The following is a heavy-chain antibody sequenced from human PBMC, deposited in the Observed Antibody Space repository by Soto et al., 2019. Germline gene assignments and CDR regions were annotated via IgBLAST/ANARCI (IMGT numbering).Heavy chain of an antibody. CDR3: ARRDGSLGGFDY. V-gene: IGHV1-3*01. CDR2: INAGNGNA. CDR1: GYTFNNYA. D-gene: IGHD6-13*01. J-gene: IGHJ4*02. Sequence: QVQLVQSGAEVKKPGASVKVSCKTSGYTFNNYAIHWVRQAPGQRHEWMGWINAGNGNAEYSQKFQGRVTLTRDTSASIAYMELSSLRSEDTAVYYCARRDGSLGGFDYWGQGTLVTVSS.